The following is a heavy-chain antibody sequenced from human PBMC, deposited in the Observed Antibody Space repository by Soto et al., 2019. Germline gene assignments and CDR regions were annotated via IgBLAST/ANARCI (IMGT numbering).Heavy chain of an antibody. CDR3: ASVRARSEFDP. J-gene: IGHJ5*02. CDR2: INPNTGGT. Sequence: ASVKVSCKAYGYIFTSYYVHWVRQVPGQGLEWMGWINPNTGGTNYAQRFEGRVTMTRDTSISTAYMELSRLTSDDTAIYFCASVRARSEFDPWGQGTPVPVST. CDR1: GYIFTSYY. V-gene: IGHV1-2*02. D-gene: IGHD1-26*01.